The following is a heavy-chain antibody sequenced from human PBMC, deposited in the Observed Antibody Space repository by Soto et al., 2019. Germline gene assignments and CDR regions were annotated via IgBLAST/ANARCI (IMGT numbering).Heavy chain of an antibody. V-gene: IGHV4-59*01. CDR1: GASISDYY. J-gene: IGHJ5*02. Sequence: KPSETLSLTCTVSGASISDYYWSWIRHSPGKGLDWIGYFYPSGRTDYNPSLKSRATISVDTSKSQFSLKLSSVTAADTAVYYCARDVTIFGVVTISHWFDPWGQGTLVTVSS. CDR3: ARDVTIFGVVTISHWFDP. CDR2: FYPSGRT. D-gene: IGHD3-3*01.